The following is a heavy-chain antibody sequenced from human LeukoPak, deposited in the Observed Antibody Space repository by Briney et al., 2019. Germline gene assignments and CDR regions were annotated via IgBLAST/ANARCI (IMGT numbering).Heavy chain of an antibody. Sequence: SETLSLTCTISGGSMSTYYWTWIRQPPGKGLEWIGYIHSSGSANYKPSLKSRVTISVGTSKNQFSLKLTSVSAADTAVYYCARLAAFSMDVWGKGTSVTVSS. V-gene: IGHV4-59*08. CDR1: GGSMSTYY. J-gene: IGHJ6*04. CDR3: ARLAAFSMDV. CDR2: IHSSGSA.